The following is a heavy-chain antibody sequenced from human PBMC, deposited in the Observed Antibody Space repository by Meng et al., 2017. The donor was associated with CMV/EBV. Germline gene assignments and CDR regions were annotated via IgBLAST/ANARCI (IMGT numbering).Heavy chain of an antibody. CDR2: IEGGGSEK. CDR1: GFTFSGYW. Sequence: GESLKISCAASGFTFSGYWMNWVRQAPGRGLEWGADIEGGGSEKSCVDSVKGRFPISRDNTKKSLYLQMDSLRAEDTAVYYCARGNNFDAWGQGTMVTVSS. D-gene: IGHD2/OR15-2a*01. J-gene: IGHJ3*01. CDR3: ARGNNFDA. V-gene: IGHV3-7*01.